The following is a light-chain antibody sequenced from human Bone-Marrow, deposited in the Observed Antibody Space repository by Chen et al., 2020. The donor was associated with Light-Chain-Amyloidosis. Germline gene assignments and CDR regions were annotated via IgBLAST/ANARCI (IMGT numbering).Light chain of an antibody. J-gene: IGLJ2*01. Sequence: SYELTQPPSVSVSPGQTARITCSGDDLPTKYAYWYQQKPGQAPVLVIHRDTERPSGISERFSGASSGTTATLNNSGVQAEDEADYHCQSADSSGTYEVIFGGGTKLTVL. CDR2: RDT. CDR1: DLPTKY. V-gene: IGLV3-25*03. CDR3: QSADSSGTYEVI.